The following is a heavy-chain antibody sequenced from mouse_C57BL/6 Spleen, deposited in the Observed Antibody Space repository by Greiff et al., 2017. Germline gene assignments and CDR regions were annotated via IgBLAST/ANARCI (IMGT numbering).Heavy chain of an antibody. D-gene: IGHD2-5*01. V-gene: IGHV1-64*01. CDR1: GYTFTSYW. CDR3: ARGYYSNYEGYFDV. Sequence: VQLQQPGAELVKPGASVKLSCKASGYTFTSYWMHWVKQRPGQGLEWIGMIHPNSGSTNYNEKFKSKATLTVDKSSSTAYMQLSSLTSEDSAVYYCARGYYSNYEGYFDVWGTGTTGTVSS. J-gene: IGHJ1*03. CDR2: IHPNSGST.